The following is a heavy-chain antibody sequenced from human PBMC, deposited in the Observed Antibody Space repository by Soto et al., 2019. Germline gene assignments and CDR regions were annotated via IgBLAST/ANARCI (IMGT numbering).Heavy chain of an antibody. D-gene: IGHD3-22*01. J-gene: IGHJ5*02. CDR1: GGSISSGDYY. CDR3: ASSPEDYDSSGYPLAWFDP. Sequence: PSETLSLTCTVSGGSISSGDYYWSWIRQPPGKGLEWIGYIYYSGSTYYNPSLKSRVTISVDTSKNQFSLKLSSVTAADTAVYYCASSPEDYDSSGYPLAWFDPWGQGTLVTVSS. V-gene: IGHV4-30-4*01. CDR2: IYYSGST.